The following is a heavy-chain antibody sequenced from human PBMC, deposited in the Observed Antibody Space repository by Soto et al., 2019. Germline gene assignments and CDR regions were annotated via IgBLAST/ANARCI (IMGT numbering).Heavy chain of an antibody. CDR2: ISGSGSST. Sequence: GGSLRLSSAASGFTCISYTMSWVRQAPGKGLEWVSTISGSGSSTYSADSVKGRFTISRDNSKNTLYLQMNSLRVEDTAIYYCAKAWGIDYWGQGTLVTVSS. D-gene: IGHD7-27*01. CDR3: AKAWGIDY. J-gene: IGHJ4*02. CDR1: GFTCISYT. V-gene: IGHV3-23*01.